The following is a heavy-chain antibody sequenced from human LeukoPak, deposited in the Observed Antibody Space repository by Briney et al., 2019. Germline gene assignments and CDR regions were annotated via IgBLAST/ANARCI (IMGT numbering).Heavy chain of an antibody. D-gene: IGHD3-10*01. V-gene: IGHV1-8*01. Sequence: ASVTLSCTASGSTFTSYDINWVRQATGQGLEWMEWMNPNSGNTGYAQKFQGRVTMTRNTSISTAYMELSSLRSEDTAVYYCARKLWFGESHFDYWGQGTLVTVSS. CDR3: ARKLWFGESHFDY. CDR1: GSTFTSYD. J-gene: IGHJ4*02. CDR2: MNPNSGNT.